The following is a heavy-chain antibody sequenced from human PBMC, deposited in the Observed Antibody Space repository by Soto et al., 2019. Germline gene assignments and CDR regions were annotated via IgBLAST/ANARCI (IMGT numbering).Heavy chain of an antibody. J-gene: IGHJ4*01. V-gene: IGHV4-39*01. CDR3: ARTKGEIGLDY. Sequence: SETLSLTCTVSDDSITRSGYYRGWIRQPPGKGLEWIGSVYFTGSAYYNASLKSRATISVDTSKSQFSLKLRSVTAADTALYFCARTKGEIGLDYWGHGTLVTFSS. CDR1: DDSITRSGYY. D-gene: IGHD2-21*01. CDR2: VYFTGSA.